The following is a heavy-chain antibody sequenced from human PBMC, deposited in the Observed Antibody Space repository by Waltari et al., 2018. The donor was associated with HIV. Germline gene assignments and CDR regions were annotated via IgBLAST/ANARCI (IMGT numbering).Heavy chain of an antibody. CDR1: GGSISSGGSS. CDR3: ARDRLSVTTRGGYYYGLDV. D-gene: IGHD4-17*01. CDR2: ISQSGTT. Sequence: QLQLQESGSGLVKPSQTLSLTCAVSGGSISSGGSSWTWIRQPPGKGLEWIGYISQSGTTYYNPSLQSRVTISLDRSKNQFYLKLRSVTAADTAVYYCARDRLSVTTRGGYYYGLDVWGQGTTVTVSS. J-gene: IGHJ6*02. V-gene: IGHV4-30-2*01.